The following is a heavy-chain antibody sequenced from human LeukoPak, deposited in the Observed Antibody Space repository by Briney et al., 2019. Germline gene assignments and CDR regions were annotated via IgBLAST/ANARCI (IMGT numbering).Heavy chain of an antibody. V-gene: IGHV3-74*01. D-gene: IGHD5-12*01. CDR3: ARVRATFSPHFDN. J-gene: IGHJ4*02. CDR1: GFTFSSYW. Sequence: QPGGSLRLSCAASGFTFSSYWMHWVRQAREKGLMWVSRINSDGSITNYADSVKGRFTISRDNAKNTLYLQMNSLRAEDTAVYYCARVRATFSPHFDNWGQGTLVTVSS. CDR2: INSDGSIT.